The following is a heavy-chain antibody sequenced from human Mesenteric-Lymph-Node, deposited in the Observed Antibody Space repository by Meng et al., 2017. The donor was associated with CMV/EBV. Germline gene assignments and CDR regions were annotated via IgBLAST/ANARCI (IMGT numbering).Heavy chain of an antibody. CDR2: IYYSGST. J-gene: IGHJ4*02. CDR1: GGSVSSGSYY. D-gene: IGHD3-9*01. V-gene: IGHV4-61*01. Sequence: GSLRLSCTVSGGSVSSGSYYWSWIRQPPGKGLEWIGYIYYSGSTNYNPSLKSRVTISVDTSKNQFSLKLSSVTAADTAVYYCARASRVRYFDWSLPSFDYWGQGTLVTVSS. CDR3: ARASRVRYFDWSLPSFDY.